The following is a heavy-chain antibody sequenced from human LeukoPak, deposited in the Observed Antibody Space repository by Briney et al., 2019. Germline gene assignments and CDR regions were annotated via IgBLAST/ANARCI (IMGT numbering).Heavy chain of an antibody. CDR3: ARHRRNYGMDV. CDR1: GGSISSYY. CDR2: IYYSGST. Sequence: PSETLSLTCTVSGGSISSYYWSWIRQPPGKGLEWIGYIYYSGSTNYNPSLKSRVTISVDTSKTQFSLKLSSVTAADTAVYYCARHRRNYGMDVWGQGTTVTVSS. J-gene: IGHJ6*02. V-gene: IGHV4-59*01.